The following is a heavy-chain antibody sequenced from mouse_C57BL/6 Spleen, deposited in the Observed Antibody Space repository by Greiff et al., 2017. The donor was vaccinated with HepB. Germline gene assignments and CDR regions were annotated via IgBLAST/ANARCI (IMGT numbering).Heavy chain of an antibody. V-gene: IGHV14-4*01. CDR1: GFNIKDDY. D-gene: IGHD2-4*01. J-gene: IGHJ3*01. Sequence: VQLKESGAELVRPGASVKLSCTASGFNIKDDYMHWVKQRPEQGLEWIGWIDPENGDTEYASKFQGKATITADTSSNTAYLQLSSLTSEDTAVYYCTRYDYDGPPFAYWGQGTLVTVSA. CDR3: TRYDYDGPPFAY. CDR2: IDPENGDT.